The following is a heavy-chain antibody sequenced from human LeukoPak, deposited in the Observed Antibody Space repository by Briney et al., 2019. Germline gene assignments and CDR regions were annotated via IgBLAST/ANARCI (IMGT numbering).Heavy chain of an antibody. Sequence: PGGSLRLSCAASGFSLSNHVMSWVRQAPGKGLEWVSSISDSGFSTYYADSVKDRFTISRDNSKNTLYLQMNSLRAEDTAVYYCAKDSALWSGWLYYFDYWGQGTLVTVSS. V-gene: IGHV3-23*01. D-gene: IGHD6-19*01. CDR2: ISDSGFST. CDR1: GFSLSNHV. CDR3: AKDSALWSGWLYYFDY. J-gene: IGHJ4*02.